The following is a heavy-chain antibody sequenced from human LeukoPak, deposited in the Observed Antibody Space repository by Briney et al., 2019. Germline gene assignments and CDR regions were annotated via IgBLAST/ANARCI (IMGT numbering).Heavy chain of an antibody. J-gene: IGHJ4*02. Sequence: GGSLRLSCAASGFTFSSYAMHWVRQVPGKGLEWVAVTSYDGNKKYYADSVKGRLIISRDNSKNTLYLQMNSLRAEDTAVYYCGRSTYYYDSSGYGVRQSDYWGQGTLVTVSS. D-gene: IGHD3-22*01. CDR3: GRSTYYYDSSGYGVRQSDY. CDR2: TSYDGNKK. V-gene: IGHV3-30*04. CDR1: GFTFSSYA.